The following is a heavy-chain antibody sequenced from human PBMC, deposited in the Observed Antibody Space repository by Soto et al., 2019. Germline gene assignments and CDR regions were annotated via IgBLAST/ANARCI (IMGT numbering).Heavy chain of an antibody. D-gene: IGHD3-10*01. Sequence: EVQLLESGGGLVQPGGSLRLSCAASGFTFSSYAMSWVRQAPGKGLEWVSAISGSGGSTYYADSVKGRFTISRDNSKNTLYLQMNSLRAEDTAVYYCAKDALWFGELLSPPDEYFQHWGQGTLVTVSS. V-gene: IGHV3-23*01. CDR1: GFTFSSYA. J-gene: IGHJ1*01. CDR2: ISGSGGST. CDR3: AKDALWFGELLSPPDEYFQH.